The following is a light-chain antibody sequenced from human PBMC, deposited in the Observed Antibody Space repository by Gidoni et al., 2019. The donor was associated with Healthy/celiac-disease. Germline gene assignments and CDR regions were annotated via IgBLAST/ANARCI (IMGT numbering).Light chain of an antibody. CDR1: QSLLHRDGKTY. J-gene: IGKJ1*01. CDR3: MQNIQLPT. CDR2: EVY. Sequence: EIVMTQTPLSLSVTPGQPASISCKSSQSLLHRDGKTYLCWYLQKPGQPPHLLIYEVYNRFSGVPDRFSGSGAGTDFTLKISRVEAEDVGVYYCMQNIQLPTFGQXTKVEIK. V-gene: IGKV2D-29*01.